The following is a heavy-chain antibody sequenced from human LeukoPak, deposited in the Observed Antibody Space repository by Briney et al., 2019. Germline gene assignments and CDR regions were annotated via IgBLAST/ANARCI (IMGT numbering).Heavy chain of an antibody. CDR1: GGSFSGYY. V-gene: IGHV4-34*01. CDR2: INHSGST. Sequence: SETLSLTCAVYGGSFSGYYWSWIRQPPGKGLEWIGEINHSGSTNYNPSLKSRVTISVDTSKNQFSLKMSSVTAADTAVYYCARARGYSSYYFDYWGQGTLVTVSS. D-gene: IGHD5-18*01. CDR3: ARARGYSSYYFDY. J-gene: IGHJ4*02.